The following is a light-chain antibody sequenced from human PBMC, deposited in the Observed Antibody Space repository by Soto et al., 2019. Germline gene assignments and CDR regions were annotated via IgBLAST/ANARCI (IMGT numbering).Light chain of an antibody. CDR3: QQSYSTPRT. CDR2: AAS. Sequence: DIQMTQSPSSLSASVGDRVTITCRASQSISSYLNWYQQKPGNAPKLLIYAASILQSAVPSRFSGSGSGTDFTLTISSLQPEAFATYYCQQSYSTPRTFGDGTKLQIK. V-gene: IGKV1-39*01. J-gene: IGKJ4*01. CDR1: QSISSY.